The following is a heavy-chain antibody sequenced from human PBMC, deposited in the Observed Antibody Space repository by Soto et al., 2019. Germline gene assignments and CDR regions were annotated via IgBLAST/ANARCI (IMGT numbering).Heavy chain of an antibody. CDR3: ARDRKNSNWPNFDS. J-gene: IGHJ4*02. V-gene: IGHV1-18*01. Sequence: GASVKVSCKASGYTFATYAIIWLRQAPGQGLEWMGWMNTYTGNTDYAQSLRGRVTITADRSTTTAYMELSSLTFEDTAVYYCARDRKNSNWPNFDSWGPGTLVTVSS. D-gene: IGHD6-13*01. CDR1: GYTFATYA. CDR2: MNTYTGNT.